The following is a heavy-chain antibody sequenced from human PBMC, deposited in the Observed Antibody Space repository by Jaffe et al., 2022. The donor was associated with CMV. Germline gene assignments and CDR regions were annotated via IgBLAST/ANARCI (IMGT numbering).Heavy chain of an antibody. CDR3: AKVGEGGYCSSTSCPYYYYYGMDV. CDR1: GFTFSSYA. D-gene: IGHD2-2*01. CDR2: ISGSGGST. V-gene: IGHV3-23*01. J-gene: IGHJ6*02. Sequence: EVQLLESGGGLVQPGGSLRLSCAASGFTFSSYAMSWVRQAPGKGLEWVSAISGSGGSTYYADSVKGRFTISRDNSKNTLYLQMNSLRAEDTAVYYCAKVGEGGYCSSTSCPYYYYYGMDVWGQGTTVTVSS.